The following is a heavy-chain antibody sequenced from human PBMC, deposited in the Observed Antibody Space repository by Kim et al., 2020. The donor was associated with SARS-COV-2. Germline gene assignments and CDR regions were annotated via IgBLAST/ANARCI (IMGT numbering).Heavy chain of an antibody. J-gene: IGHJ4*02. D-gene: IGHD6-13*01. CDR2: ISSSSSYI. Sequence: GGSLRLSCAASGFTFSSYSMNWVRKAPGKGLEWVSSISSSSSYIYYADSVKGRFTISRDNAKNSLYLQMNSLRAEDTAVYYCAGYSSSWYDLGLGYYFDYWGQGTLVTVSS. CDR1: GFTFSSYS. V-gene: IGHV3-21*01. CDR3: AGYSSSWYDLGLGYYFDY.